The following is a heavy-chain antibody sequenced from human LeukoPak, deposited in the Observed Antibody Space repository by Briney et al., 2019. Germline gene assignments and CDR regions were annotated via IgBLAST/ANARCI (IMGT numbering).Heavy chain of an antibody. CDR1: GYTLTELS. J-gene: IGHJ4*02. V-gene: IGHV1-24*01. CDR2: FDPEDGET. Sequence: VASVKVSCKVSGYTLTELSMHWVRQAPGKGLELMGGFDPEDGETIYAQKFQGRVNMTEDTSTETAYMELSSLRSEDTAVYYCAVLTPQWELPYYFDYWGQGTMVNVSS. D-gene: IGHD1-26*01. CDR3: AVLTPQWELPYYFDY.